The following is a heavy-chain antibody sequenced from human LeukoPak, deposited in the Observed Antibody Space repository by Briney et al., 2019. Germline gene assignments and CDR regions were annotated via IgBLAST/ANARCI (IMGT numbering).Heavy chain of an antibody. D-gene: IGHD6-19*01. CDR2: ISGSGGST. J-gene: IGHJ4*02. CDR1: GFTFDDYA. V-gene: IGHV3-9*01. Sequence: PGRSLRLSCAASGFTFDDYAMHWVRQAPGKGLEWVSAISGSGGSTYYADSVKGRFTISRDNAKNSLYLQMNSLRAEDTAVYYCARDRRSSGWYYFDYWGQGTLVTVSS. CDR3: ARDRRSSGWYYFDY.